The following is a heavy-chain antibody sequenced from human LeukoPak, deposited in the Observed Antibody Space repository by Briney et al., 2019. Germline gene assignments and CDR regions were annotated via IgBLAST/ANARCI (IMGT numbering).Heavy chain of an antibody. CDR1: GYTFTRYA. CDR2: FDPEDGET. J-gene: IGHJ3*02. CDR3: ATPYYYDSSGYYRRAFDI. Sequence: ASVKVSCKTSGYTFTRYAVNWVRQAPGKGLEWMGGFDPEDGETIYAQKFQGRVTMTEDTSTDTAYMELSSLRSEDTAVYYCATPYYYDSSGYYRRAFDIWGQGTMVTVSS. V-gene: IGHV1-24*01. D-gene: IGHD3-22*01.